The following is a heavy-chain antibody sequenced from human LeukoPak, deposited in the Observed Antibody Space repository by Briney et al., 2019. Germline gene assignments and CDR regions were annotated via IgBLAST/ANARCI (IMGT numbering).Heavy chain of an antibody. D-gene: IGHD6-13*01. CDR3: ARDASSWYSFEYFQH. CDR2: ISYDGSNK. CDR1: GFTFSSYA. Sequence: GRSRRLSCAASGFTFSSYAMHWVRQAPGKGLEWVAVISYDGSNKYYADSVKGRFTISRDNSKNTLYLQMNSLRAEDTAVYYCARDASSWYSFEYFQHWGQGTLVTVSS. V-gene: IGHV3-30-3*01. J-gene: IGHJ1*01.